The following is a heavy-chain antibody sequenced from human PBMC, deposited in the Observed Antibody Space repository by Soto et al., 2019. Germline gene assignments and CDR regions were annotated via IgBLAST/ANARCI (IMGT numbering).Heavy chain of an antibody. CDR1: GFTFSNAW. CDR2: IKSKTDGGTT. CDR3: TTESIAAAALYYYGMDV. V-gene: IGHV3-15*07. Sequence: GGSLRLSCAASGFTFSNAWMNWVRQAPGKGLEWVGRIKSKTDGGTTDYAAPVKGRFTISRDDSKNTLYLQMNSLKTEDTAVYYCTTESIAAAALYYYGMDVWGQGTTVTVSS. J-gene: IGHJ6*02. D-gene: IGHD6-13*01.